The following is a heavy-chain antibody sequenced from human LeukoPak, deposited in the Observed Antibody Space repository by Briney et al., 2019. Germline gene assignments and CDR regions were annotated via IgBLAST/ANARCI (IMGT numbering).Heavy chain of an antibody. V-gene: IGHV4-34*01. D-gene: IGHD3-10*01. CDR1: GGSFSGYY. CDR3: ARGPYGSGISNWFDP. CDR2: INHSGST. Sequence: PSETLSLTCAVYGGSFSGYYWSWIRQPPGKGLEWIGEINHSGSTNYNPSLKSRVTISVDTSKNQFSLKLTSVTAADTAVYYCARGPYGSGISNWFDPWGQGTLVIVSS. J-gene: IGHJ5*02.